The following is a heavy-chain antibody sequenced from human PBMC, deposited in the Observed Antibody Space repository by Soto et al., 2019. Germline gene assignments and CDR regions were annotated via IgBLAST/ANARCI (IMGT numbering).Heavy chain of an antibody. V-gene: IGHV4-39*01. D-gene: IGHD2-15*01. CDR3: ASVSDIVVVVAATPSLFDY. J-gene: IGHJ4*02. CDR1: GGSISSSSYY. Sequence: PSETLSLTCTVSGGSISSSSYYWGWIRQPPGKGLEWIGSIYYSGSTYYNPSLKSRVTIPVDTSKNQFSLKLSSVTAADTAVYYCASVSDIVVVVAATPSLFDYWGQGTLVTVSS. CDR2: IYYSGST.